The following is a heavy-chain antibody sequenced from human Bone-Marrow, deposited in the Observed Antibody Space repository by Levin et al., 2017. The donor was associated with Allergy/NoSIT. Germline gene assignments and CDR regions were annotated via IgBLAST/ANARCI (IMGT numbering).Heavy chain of an antibody. V-gene: IGHV1-69*13. D-gene: IGHD2-2*01. CDR3: ARDLVRVPAAIQNWFDP. CDR1: GGTFISYA. J-gene: IGHJ5*02. Sequence: SVKVSCKASGGTFISYAISWVRQAPGQGLEWMGGIIPIFGTANYAQKFQGRVTMTADESTSTAYMELSSLRSEDTAVYYCARDLVRVPAAIQNWFDPWGQGTLVTVSS. CDR2: IIPIFGTA.